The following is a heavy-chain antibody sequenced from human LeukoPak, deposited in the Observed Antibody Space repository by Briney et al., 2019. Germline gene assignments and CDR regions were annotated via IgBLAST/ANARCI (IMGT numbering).Heavy chain of an antibody. D-gene: IGHD6-19*01. CDR3: ATYSTGFDI. J-gene: IGHJ3*02. Sequence: PSETLSLTCTVSGGPISSSSYYWGWIRQPPGKGLEWIGSIYYSGSTYYNPSLKSRVTISVDTSKKQFSLKLSSVTAADTAVYYCATYSTGFDIWGQGTVVTVSS. V-gene: IGHV4-39*07. CDR2: IYYSGST. CDR1: GGPISSSSYY.